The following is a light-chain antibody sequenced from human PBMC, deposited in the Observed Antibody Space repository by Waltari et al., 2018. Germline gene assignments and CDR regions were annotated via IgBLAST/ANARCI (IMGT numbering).Light chain of an antibody. CDR3: CSFAGSHTEI. V-gene: IGLV2-11*01. J-gene: IGLJ2*01. Sequence: QSALTQPRSVSGSPGPSVTISCTKPINYVCWYQQHPGKAPKPITYYYNKRPSGVPDRFSGSKSGNTASLTISGLQTEDEADYYCCSFAGSHTEIFDGGTKLTVL. CDR1: INY. CDR2: YYN.